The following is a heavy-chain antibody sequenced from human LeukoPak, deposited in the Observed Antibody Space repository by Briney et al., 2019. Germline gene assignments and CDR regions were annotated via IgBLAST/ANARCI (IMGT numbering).Heavy chain of an antibody. CDR2: IYYSGST. CDR1: GYSISSGYY. D-gene: IGHD3-10*01. V-gene: IGHV4-38-2*02. Sequence: SETLSLTCTVSGYSISSGYYWGWIRQPPGKGLEWIGSIYYSGSTYYNLSLKSRVTISVDTSKNQFSLRLSSVTAADTAVYYCARSMVRAFDYWGQGTLVTVSS. J-gene: IGHJ4*02. CDR3: ARSMVRAFDY.